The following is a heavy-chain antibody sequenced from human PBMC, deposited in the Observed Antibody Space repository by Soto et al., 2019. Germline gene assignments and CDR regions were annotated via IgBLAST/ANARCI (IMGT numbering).Heavy chain of an antibody. J-gene: IGHJ6*02. D-gene: IGHD3-9*01. Sequence: GGSLRLSCAASGFTFSDYYMSWIRQAPGKGLEWVSYLSSSGSTIYYAESVKGRFTISRDNAKNSLYLQMNSLRAEDTAVYYCARDQGIVTGYYYYYGMDVWGQGTTVTVSS. V-gene: IGHV3-11*01. CDR3: ARDQGIVTGYYYYYGMDV. CDR2: LSSSGSTI. CDR1: GFTFSDYY.